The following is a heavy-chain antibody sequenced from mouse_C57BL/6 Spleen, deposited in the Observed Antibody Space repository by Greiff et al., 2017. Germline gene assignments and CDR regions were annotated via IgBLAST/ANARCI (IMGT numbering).Heavy chain of an antibody. V-gene: IGHV1-61*01. Sequence: VQLQQPGAELVRPGSSVKLSCKASGYTFTSYWMDWVKQRPGQGLEWIGNIYPSDSETHYNQKFKDKATLTVDKSSSTAYMQLSSLTSEDSAVYYCARWEVTGADYWGQGTTLTVSS. CDR2: IYPSDSET. CDR1: GYTFTSYW. CDR3: ARWEVTGADY. J-gene: IGHJ2*01. D-gene: IGHD4-1*01.